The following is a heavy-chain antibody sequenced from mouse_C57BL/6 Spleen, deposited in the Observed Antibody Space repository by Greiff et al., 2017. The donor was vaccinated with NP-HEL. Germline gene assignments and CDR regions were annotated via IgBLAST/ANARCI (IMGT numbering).Heavy chain of an antibody. CDR3: AIYYGSYYYAMDY. CDR2: IGPANGNT. J-gene: IGHJ4*01. Sequence: EVQLQESVAELVRPGASVKLSCTASGFNIKNTYMHWVQQTPEQGLEWIGRIGPANGNTKYAPKFQGQATITADTSSNTAYLQLSSLTSEDTAIYYCAIYYGSYYYAMDYWGQGTSVTVSS. CDR1: GFNIKNTY. D-gene: IGHD2-1*01. V-gene: IGHV14-3*01.